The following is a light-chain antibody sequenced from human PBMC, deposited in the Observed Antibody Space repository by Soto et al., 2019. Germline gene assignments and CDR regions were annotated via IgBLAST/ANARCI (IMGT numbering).Light chain of an antibody. CDR3: AAWDDSLSGVV. Sequence: QSVLTQPPSASGTPGQRVTISRSGSSSNIGSNYVYWYQQLPGTAPKLLIYRNNQRPSGGPDRFSGSKSGTSASLAISGLRSEDEADYYCAAWDDSLSGVVFGGGTKVTVL. CDR2: RNN. J-gene: IGLJ2*01. V-gene: IGLV1-47*01. CDR1: SSNIGSNY.